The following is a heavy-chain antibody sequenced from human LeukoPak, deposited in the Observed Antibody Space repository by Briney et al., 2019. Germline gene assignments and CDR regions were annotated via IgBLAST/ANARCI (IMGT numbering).Heavy chain of an antibody. CDR3: AKDRVVAGSI. CDR2: ISGSGGST. V-gene: IGHV3-23*01. Sequence: GGSLRLSCAASGFTFNSYAMNWVRQAPGKGLEWVSIISGSGGSTYYADSVKGRFTISRDNSKNTLYLQMNSLRAEDTAVYYCAKDRVVAGSIWGQGTLVTVSS. D-gene: IGHD6-19*01. CDR1: GFTFNSYA. J-gene: IGHJ4*02.